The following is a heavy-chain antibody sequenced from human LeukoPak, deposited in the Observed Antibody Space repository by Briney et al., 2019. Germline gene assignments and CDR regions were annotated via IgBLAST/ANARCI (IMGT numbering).Heavy chain of an antibody. V-gene: IGHV3-13*01. J-gene: IGHJ4*02. CDR1: GFTFSSYD. Sequence: GGSLRLSCAASGFTFSSYDMHWVRQATGKGLEWVSAIGTAGDTYYPGSVKGRFTISRENAKNSLYLQMNSLRAGDTAVYYCARLSYDSGTHYTCYEYWGQGTLVTVSS. D-gene: IGHD3-10*01. CDR2: IGTAGDT. CDR3: ARLSYDSGTHYTCYEY.